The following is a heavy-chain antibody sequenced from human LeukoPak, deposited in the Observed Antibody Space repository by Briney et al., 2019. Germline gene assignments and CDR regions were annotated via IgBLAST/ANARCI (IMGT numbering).Heavy chain of an antibody. J-gene: IGHJ6*03. D-gene: IGHD2-2*01. CDR1: GYTFSSCG. CDR2: ISAYNGNT. Sequence: ASVTLSCKASGYTFSSCGISWVRQAPGPGLEWVGWISAYNGNTTYAKTLQGRVTMTTDTSTSTAYMELRRLRSDDTAVYYCARCPVSIVVVPAAPPSFYYYYYMDVWGKGTRSPSP. CDR3: ARCPVSIVVVPAAPPSFYYYYYMDV. V-gene: IGHV1-18*01.